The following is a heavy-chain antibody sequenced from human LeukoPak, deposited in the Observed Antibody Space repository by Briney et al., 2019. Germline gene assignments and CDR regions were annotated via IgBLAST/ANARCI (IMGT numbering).Heavy chain of an antibody. CDR2: IYYSGST. D-gene: IGHD2-2*01. J-gene: IGHJ4*02. V-gene: IGHV4-39*01. CDR3: ARRYCSSTSCRFDY. Sequence: SETLSLTCTVSGGSITSSSYYWGWIRQPPGKGLEWLGSIYYSGSTYYNPSLKSRVTISVDTSKNQFSLKLSSVTAADTAVYYCARRYCSSTSCRFDYWGQGTLVTVSS. CDR1: GGSITSSSYY.